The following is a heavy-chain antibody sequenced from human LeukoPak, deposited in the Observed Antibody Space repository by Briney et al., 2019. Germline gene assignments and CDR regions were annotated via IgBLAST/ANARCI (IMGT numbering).Heavy chain of an antibody. CDR3: TGDFDY. CDR2: IRFDGSNT. J-gene: IGHJ4*02. Sequence: XGSLRLSCAASGFTFNTYDMHWVRQAPGKGLEWVALIRFDGSNTSYADSVKGRFTISRDNSKNTLYLQMNSLRADDTAVYYCTGDFDYWGQGTLVTVSS. CDR1: GFTFNTYD. V-gene: IGHV3-30*02.